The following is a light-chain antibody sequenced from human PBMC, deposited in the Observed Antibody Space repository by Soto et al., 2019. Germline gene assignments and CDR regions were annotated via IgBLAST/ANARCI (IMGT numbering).Light chain of an antibody. CDR1: QSVLYSPNNKNY. CDR3: QQYINAPQT. V-gene: IGKV4-1*01. Sequence: DIVMTQSPDSLAVSLGERATINCKSSQSVLYSPNNKNYLAWYQQKPGQPPKLLVYWASTRESGVPDRFSGSGSKTEFTLTINSLQAEDVAVYYCQQYINAPQTFVQGTKVEIK. CDR2: WAS. J-gene: IGKJ1*01.